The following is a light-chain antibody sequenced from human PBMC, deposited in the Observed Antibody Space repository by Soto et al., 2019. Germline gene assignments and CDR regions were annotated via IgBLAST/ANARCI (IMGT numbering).Light chain of an antibody. Sequence: QSALTQPASVSGSPGQSITISWTGTSSDVGSYNLVSWYQQHSGKAPKLMIYEGSKRPSGVSNRFSGSKSGNTASLTISGLQAEDEAEYYCCSYAGSSALFGGGTKLTVL. CDR1: SSDVGSYNL. V-gene: IGLV2-23*01. CDR3: CSYAGSSAL. CDR2: EGS. J-gene: IGLJ3*02.